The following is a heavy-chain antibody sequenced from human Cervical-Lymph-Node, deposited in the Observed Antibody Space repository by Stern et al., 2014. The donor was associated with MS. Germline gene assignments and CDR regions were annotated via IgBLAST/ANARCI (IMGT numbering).Heavy chain of an antibody. CDR1: GYIFTDYY. Sequence: VQLVQSGAEVEKPGASVKVSCKASGYIFTDYYLHWVRQAPGQGLEWMGRINPKSGGTSYAQSFQGRVTLTRDTSITTAYMDLSRLTSDDTAVYYCTRALRIADRPSPGGHWFDPWAREPWSSSPQ. V-gene: IGHV1-2*02. CDR2: INPKSGGT. CDR3: TRALRIADRPSPGGHWFDP. J-gene: IGHJ5*02. D-gene: IGHD6-6*01.